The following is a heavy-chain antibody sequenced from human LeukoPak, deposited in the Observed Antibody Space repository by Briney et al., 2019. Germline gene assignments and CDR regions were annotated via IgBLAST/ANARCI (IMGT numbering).Heavy chain of an antibody. D-gene: IGHD3-10*01. CDR1: GYTFTAFY. CDR2: INPNTGGT. CDR3: ARDRSRGSGQFDP. Sequence: ASVKVSCKASGYTFTAFYIHWVRQAPGQGLEWMAWINPNTGGTNYAQVFQGRVTLTRDTSISTVYMEVTRLKFDDTAIYYCARDRSRGSGQFDPWGQGTLVTVSS. J-gene: IGHJ5*02. V-gene: IGHV1-2*02.